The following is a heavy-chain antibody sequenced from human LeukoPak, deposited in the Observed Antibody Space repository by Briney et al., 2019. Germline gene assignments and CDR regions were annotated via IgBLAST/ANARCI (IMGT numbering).Heavy chain of an antibody. D-gene: IGHD3-10*01. CDR1: GYTFTAFY. CDR2: INPNTGGT. CDR3: ARDRSRGSGQFDP. Sequence: ASVKVSCKASGYTFTAFYIHWVRQAPGQGLEWMAWINPNTGGTNYAQVFQGRVTLTRDTSISTVYMEVTRLKFDDTAIYYCARDRSRGSGQFDPWGQGTLVTVSS. J-gene: IGHJ5*02. V-gene: IGHV1-2*02.